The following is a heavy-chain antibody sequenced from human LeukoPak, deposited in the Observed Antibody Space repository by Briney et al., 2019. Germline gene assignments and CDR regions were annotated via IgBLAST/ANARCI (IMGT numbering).Heavy chain of an antibody. Sequence: GGSLRLSCAASGFTFSSYTMHWVRQAPGKGLETVAVISYDGSKKYYADSVKGRFTISRDNSKNTLSLQMNSLRAEDTAVYYCARDYGFDYWGQGTLVTVSS. CDR3: ARDYGFDY. D-gene: IGHD4-17*01. CDR1: GFTFSSYT. J-gene: IGHJ4*02. V-gene: IGHV3-30-3*01. CDR2: ISYDGSKK.